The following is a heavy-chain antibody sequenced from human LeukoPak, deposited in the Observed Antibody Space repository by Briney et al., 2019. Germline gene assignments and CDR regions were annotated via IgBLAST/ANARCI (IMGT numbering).Heavy chain of an antibody. Sequence: PSETLSLTCTVSGGSISSSSYYWGWIRQPPGKGLEWIGSIYYSGSTYYNPSLKSRVTISVDTSKNQFSLKLSSVTAADTAVYYCARLREHIVVVTATYYYYYYMDVWGKGTTVTISS. J-gene: IGHJ6*03. CDR1: GGSISSSSYY. CDR2: IYYSGST. D-gene: IGHD2-21*02. CDR3: ARLREHIVVVTATYYYYYYMDV. V-gene: IGHV4-39*01.